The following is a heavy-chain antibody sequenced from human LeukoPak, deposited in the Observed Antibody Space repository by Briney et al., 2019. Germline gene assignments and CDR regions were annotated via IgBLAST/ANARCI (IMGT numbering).Heavy chain of an antibody. CDR2: IDTAGGT. CDR1: GFTFINYA. CDR3: AKRMAGSDFYFDY. D-gene: IGHD2-21*02. V-gene: IGHV3-23*01. Sequence: PGGSLRLSCAASGFTFINYAMSWVRQAPGKGLEWVSAIDTAGGTHYADSVKGRFTISRDISKNALYLQMNSLRAEDTAIYYCAKRMAGSDFYFDYWGQGTLVSVSS. J-gene: IGHJ4*02.